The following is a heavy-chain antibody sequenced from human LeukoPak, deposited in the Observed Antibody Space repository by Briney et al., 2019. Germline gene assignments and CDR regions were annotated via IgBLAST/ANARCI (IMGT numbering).Heavy chain of an antibody. CDR1: GYTFFSYG. J-gene: IGHJ5*02. CDR3: ARDGPSITGTTWFDP. V-gene: IGHV1-18*01. CDR2: ISAYNGNT. Sequence: ASVKVSCKASGYTFFSYGISWVRQAPGQGREWMGWISAYNGNTNYAQKLQGRVTMTTDTSTSTAYMELSSLRSEDTAVYYCARDGPSITGTTWFDPWGQGTLVTVSS. D-gene: IGHD1-7*01.